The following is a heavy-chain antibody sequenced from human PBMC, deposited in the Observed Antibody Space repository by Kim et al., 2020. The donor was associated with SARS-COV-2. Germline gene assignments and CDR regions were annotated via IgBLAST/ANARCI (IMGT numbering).Heavy chain of an antibody. CDR1: RFTFSTYA. D-gene: IGHD1-26*01. V-gene: IGHV3-23*01. CDR2: ITNTGGIS. CDR3: VRWVSGSGAIDY. Sequence: GGSLRLSCAASRFTFSTYAMSWVRQAPGKGLEWVSTITNTGGISYYANSVKGRFTISRDNSKNILYLQMNSLRAEDTAVYYCVRWVSGSGAIDYWGQGTLVTVSS. J-gene: IGHJ4*02.